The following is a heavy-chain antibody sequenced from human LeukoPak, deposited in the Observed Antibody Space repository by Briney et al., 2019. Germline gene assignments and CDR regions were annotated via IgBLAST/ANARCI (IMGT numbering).Heavy chain of an antibody. Sequence: GGSLRLSCAASGFSFSSYWMSWVRQTPGKGLEWVSAISNNGGYTYYADSVQGRFTISRDNSKSTLCLQMNSLRAEDTAVYYCAKQLGYCSDGSCYFPYWGQGTLVTVSS. D-gene: IGHD2-15*01. V-gene: IGHV3-23*01. J-gene: IGHJ4*02. CDR1: GFSFSSYW. CDR2: ISNNGGYT. CDR3: AKQLGYCSDGSCYFPY.